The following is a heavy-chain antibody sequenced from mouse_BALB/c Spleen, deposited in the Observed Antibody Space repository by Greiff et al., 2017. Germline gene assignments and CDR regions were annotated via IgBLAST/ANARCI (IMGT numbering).Heavy chain of an antibody. J-gene: IGHJ1*01. D-gene: IGHD2-3*01. CDR3: TRGPYEYGYFDV. CDR2: ISSGGSYT. CDR1: GFTFSSYT. V-gene: IGHV5-6-4*01. Sequence: VMLVESGGGLVKPGGSLKLSCAASGFTFSSYTMSWVRQTPEKRLEWVATISSGGSYTYYPDSVKGRFTISRDNAKNTLYLQMSSLKSEDTAMYYCTRGPYEYGYFDVWGAGTTVTVSS.